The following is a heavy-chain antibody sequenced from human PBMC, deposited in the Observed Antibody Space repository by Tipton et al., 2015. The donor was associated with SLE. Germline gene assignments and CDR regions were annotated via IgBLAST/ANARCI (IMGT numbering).Heavy chain of an antibody. Sequence: TLSLTCTVSGGSVSSGSHYWSWIRQPPGKGLEWIGSIYYSGSTYYNPSLKSRVTISVDTSKNQFSLKLSSVTAADTAVYYCASSIAAAGKPYWYFDLWGLGTLVTVSS. V-gene: IGHV4-39*07. CDR3: ASSIAAAGKPYWYFDL. CDR1: GGSVSSGSHY. CDR2: IYYSGST. J-gene: IGHJ2*01. D-gene: IGHD6-13*01.